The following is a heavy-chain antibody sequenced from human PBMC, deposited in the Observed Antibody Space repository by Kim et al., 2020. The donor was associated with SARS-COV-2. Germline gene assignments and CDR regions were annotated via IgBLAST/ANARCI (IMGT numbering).Heavy chain of an antibody. D-gene: IGHD6-6*01. Sequence: YEQRFQGRVTMTRDTSISTAYMDLSRLRSDDTAVYYCARVAPRGDRSIGYWGQGTLVTVSS. V-gene: IGHV1-2*02. CDR3: ARVAPRGDRSIGY. J-gene: IGHJ4*02.